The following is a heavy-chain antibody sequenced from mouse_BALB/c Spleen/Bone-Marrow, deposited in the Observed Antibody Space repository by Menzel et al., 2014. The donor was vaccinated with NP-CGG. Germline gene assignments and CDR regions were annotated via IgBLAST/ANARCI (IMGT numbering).Heavy chain of an antibody. Sequence: EVQLQQSGPELVKPGASVKISCKASGYSFTGRYMHWVKQSHGNSLDWIGYIYPYNGVSSYNQKFKGKATLTVDKSSSTAYMELRSLTSDDSAVYYCESRGEYFDVWGAGTTVTVSS. J-gene: IGHJ1*01. CDR1: GYSFTGRY. CDR3: ESRGEYFDV. CDR2: IYPYNGVS. V-gene: IGHV1-31*01.